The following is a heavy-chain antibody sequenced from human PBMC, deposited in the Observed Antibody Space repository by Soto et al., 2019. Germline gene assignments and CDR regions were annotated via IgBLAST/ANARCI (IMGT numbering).Heavy chain of an antibody. Sequence: SETLSLTCAVSGGSIRRSSYYWGWIRQPPGKGLEWIGSIHYSGTTYYNPSLRSRVSISVDTSKNQFSLKLSSVTAADTAVYYCARVYGSGKDYYYYGMDVWGQGTTVTVSS. CDR1: GGSIRRSSYY. V-gene: IGHV4-39*01. CDR2: IHYSGTT. CDR3: ARVYGSGKDYYYYGMDV. J-gene: IGHJ6*02. D-gene: IGHD3-10*01.